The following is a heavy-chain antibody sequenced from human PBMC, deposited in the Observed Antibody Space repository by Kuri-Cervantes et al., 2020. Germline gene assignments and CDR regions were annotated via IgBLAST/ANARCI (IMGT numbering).Heavy chain of an antibody. CDR3: ARDFGRKLLWFGDAPGAYFDY. D-gene: IGHD3-10*01. Sequence: ASVKVSCKASGYTFTSYAMHWVRQAPGQRLEWMGWSNAGNGNTKYSQEFQGRVTITADKSTSTAYMELSSLRSEDTAAYYCARDFGRKLLWFGDAPGAYFDYWGQGTLVTVSS. J-gene: IGHJ4*02. CDR1: GYTFTSYA. CDR2: SNAGNGNT. V-gene: IGHV1-3*02.